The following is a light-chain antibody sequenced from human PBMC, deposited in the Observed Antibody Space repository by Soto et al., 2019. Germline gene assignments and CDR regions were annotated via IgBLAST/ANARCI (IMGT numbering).Light chain of an antibody. Sequence: AIQLTQSPSALSASVGDRVTITCRASQGISSALAWYQQKPWKAPKLLLYDASSLESGVPSRFSGSGSGTDFSRNIISLQTEDFANYYFQKFNNYPLNFGGGTQGESK. CDR3: QKFNNYPLN. CDR1: QGISSA. J-gene: IGKJ4*01. CDR2: DAS. V-gene: IGKV1D-13*01.